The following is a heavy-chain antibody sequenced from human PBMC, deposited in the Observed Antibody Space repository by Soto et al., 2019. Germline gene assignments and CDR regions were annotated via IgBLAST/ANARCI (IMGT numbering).Heavy chain of an antibody. Sequence: QVQLVQSGPELRKPGSSVKVSCKAPGDTFNSYGISWVRQAPGQGLEWMGGIVPMFGTTNLALKFEDRVTITADELTTTVYMEIRGLTSEDTAVYYCARDLADVHLWDAFDVWGHGTRVTVSS. CDR2: IVPMFGTT. CDR3: ARDLADVHLWDAFDV. J-gene: IGHJ3*01. V-gene: IGHV1-69*01. CDR1: GDTFNSYG. D-gene: IGHD6-13*01.